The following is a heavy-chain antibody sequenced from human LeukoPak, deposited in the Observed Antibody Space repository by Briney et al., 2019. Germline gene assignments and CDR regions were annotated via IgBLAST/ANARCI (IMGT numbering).Heavy chain of an antibody. CDR2: ISGSGGST. J-gene: IGHJ4*02. Sequence: GGSLRLSCAASGFTFSSYGMSWVRQAPGKGLEWVSAISGSGGSTYYADSVKGRFTISRDKSKNTLYLQMNSLRAEDTAVYYCAKAYGSGSYYNYYYWGQGTLVTVSS. CDR3: AKAYGSGSYYNYYY. V-gene: IGHV3-23*01. CDR1: GFTFSSYG. D-gene: IGHD3-10*01.